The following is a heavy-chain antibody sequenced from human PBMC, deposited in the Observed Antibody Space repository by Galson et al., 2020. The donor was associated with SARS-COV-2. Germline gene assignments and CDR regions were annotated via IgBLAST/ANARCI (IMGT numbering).Heavy chain of an antibody. CDR2: INHSGST. J-gene: IGHJ5*02. V-gene: IGHV4-34*01. CDR3: ARGTLAAAGNHWFDP. CDR1: GGSFSGYY. D-gene: IGHD6-13*01. Sequence: SESLSLTCAVYGGSFSGYYWSWIRQPPGKGLEWIGEINHSGSTNYNPSLKSRVTISVDTSKNQFSLKLSSVTAADTAVYYCARGTLAAAGNHWFDPWGQGTLVTVSA.